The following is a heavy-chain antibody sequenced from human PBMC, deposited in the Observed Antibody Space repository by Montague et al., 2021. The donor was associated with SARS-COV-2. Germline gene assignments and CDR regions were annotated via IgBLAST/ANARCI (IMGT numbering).Heavy chain of an antibody. CDR2: IYHDGNT. CDR1: GGSISSSDSY. J-gene: IGHJ1*01. CDR3: ARGPKLGGSSYYYN. V-gene: IGHV4-39*01. D-gene: IGHD3-22*01. Sequence: SETLSLTCTVSGGSISSSDSYWGWLRPPPGKGLVWIGSIYHDGNTNYNPSLKTRVSLSIDERKNQFSLKFYSVTVADTAVYSCARGPKLGGSSYYYNWGQGILVTVSS.